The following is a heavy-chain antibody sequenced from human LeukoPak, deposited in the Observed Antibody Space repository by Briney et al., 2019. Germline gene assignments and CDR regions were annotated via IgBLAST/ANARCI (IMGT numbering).Heavy chain of an antibody. V-gene: IGHV1-69-2*01. J-gene: IGHJ4*02. CDR3: ATVPPYSGYGR. Sequence: ASVKVSCTVSGYTFTDYYMHWVHQAPGKGLEWMGLVDPEDGETIYAEKFQGRVTITADTSTDTAYMELSSLRSEDTAVYYCATVPPYSGYGRWGQGTLVTVSS. CDR1: GYTFTDYY. D-gene: IGHD5-12*01. CDR2: VDPEDGET.